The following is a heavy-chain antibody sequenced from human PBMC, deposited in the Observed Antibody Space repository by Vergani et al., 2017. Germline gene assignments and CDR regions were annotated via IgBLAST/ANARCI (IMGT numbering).Heavy chain of an antibody. D-gene: IGHD3-10*01. J-gene: IGHJ5*02. V-gene: IGHV4-34*01. CDR3: ARGGSPWARYGSGSYSPWANWFDP. CDR1: GGSFSGYY. CDR2: INHSGST. Sequence: QVQLQQWGAGLLKPSETLSLTCAVYGGSFSGYYWSWIRQPPGKGLEWIGEINHSGSTNYNPSLKSRVTISVDTSKNQFSLKLSSVTAADTAVYYCARGGSPWARYGSGSYSPWANWFDPWGQGTLVTVSS.